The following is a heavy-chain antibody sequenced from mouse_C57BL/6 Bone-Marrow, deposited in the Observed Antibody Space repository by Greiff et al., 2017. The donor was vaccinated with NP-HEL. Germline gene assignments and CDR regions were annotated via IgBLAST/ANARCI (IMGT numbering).Heavy chain of an antibody. CDR3: ARRDYGSSHWYFDV. CDR2: ISSGGSYT. CDR1: GFTFSSYG. Sequence: EVQVVESGGDLVKPGGSLKLSCAASGFTFSSYGMSWVRQTPDKRLEWVATISSGGSYTYYPDSVKGRFTISRDNAKNTLYLQMSSLKSEDTAMYYCARRDYGSSHWYFDVWGTGTTVTVSS. J-gene: IGHJ1*03. D-gene: IGHD1-1*01. V-gene: IGHV5-6*01.